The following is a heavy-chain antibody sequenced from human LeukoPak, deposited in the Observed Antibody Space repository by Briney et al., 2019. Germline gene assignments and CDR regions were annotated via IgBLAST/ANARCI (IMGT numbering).Heavy chain of an antibody. Sequence: GGSLRLSCAASGFTFSSYEMNWVRQAPGKGLEWVSYISSSGSTIYYADSVKGRFTISRDNAKNSLYLQMNSLRAEDTVVYYCARRGPYFGELYYNSGQGTPGSVSS. CDR1: GFTFSSYE. J-gene: IGHJ4*02. V-gene: IGHV3-48*03. CDR2: ISSSGSTI. D-gene: IGHD3-10*01. CDR3: ARRGPYFGELYYN.